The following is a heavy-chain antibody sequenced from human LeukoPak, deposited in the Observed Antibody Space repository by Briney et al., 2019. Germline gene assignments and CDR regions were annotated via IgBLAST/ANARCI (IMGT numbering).Heavy chain of an antibody. V-gene: IGHV4-59*11. CDR3: ARDLATVTKGFDI. CDR2: ISHIGRT. D-gene: IGHD4-17*01. J-gene: IGHJ3*02. CDR1: GDSFSSHY. Sequence: SETLSLTCAVSGDSFSSHYWTWIRQSPGTGLEWIGYISHIGRTNYNPSLKSRVTISIDTSKSQFSLKLRSVTAADTAVYYCARDLATVTKGFDIWGQGTMVSVSS.